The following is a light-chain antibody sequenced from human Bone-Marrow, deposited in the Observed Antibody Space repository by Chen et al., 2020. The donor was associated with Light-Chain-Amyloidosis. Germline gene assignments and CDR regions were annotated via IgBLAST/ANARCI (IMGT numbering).Light chain of an antibody. V-gene: IGLV3-21*02. J-gene: IGLJ3*02. Sequence: SYVPTQPSSVSVAPGQTATNACGGNNIGSTIVHWYQQTPGQAPLLVVYDDSDRPSGIPERLSGSNSGNTATLTISRVEAGDEADYYCQVWDRSSDRPVFGGGTKLTVL. CDR2: DDS. CDR1: NIGSTI. CDR3: QVWDRSSDRPV.